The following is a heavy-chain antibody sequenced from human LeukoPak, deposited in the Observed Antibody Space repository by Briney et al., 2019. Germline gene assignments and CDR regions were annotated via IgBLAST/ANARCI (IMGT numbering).Heavy chain of an antibody. Sequence: GGSLRLSCAASGFTFSGSTIHWARQAPGEGLEWVGRIRSKANNYATAYATSVKGRFTLSRDDSNNTAYLQMNSLKTEDTAVYFCIRGAASGSYYGLDVWGQGATVTVSS. J-gene: IGHJ6*02. CDR1: GFTFSGST. CDR2: IRSKANNYAT. D-gene: IGHD1-26*01. CDR3: IRGAASGSYYGLDV. V-gene: IGHV3-73*01.